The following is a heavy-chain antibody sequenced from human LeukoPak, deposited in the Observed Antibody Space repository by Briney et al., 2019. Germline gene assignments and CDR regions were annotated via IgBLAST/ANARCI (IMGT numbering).Heavy chain of an antibody. V-gene: IGHV4-4*07. Sequence: SETLSLTCTVSGGSISSYYWSWIRQPAGKGLEWIGRIYTSGSTNYNPSLKSRVTMSVDTSKNQFSLKLSSVTAADTAVYYCARGLERRGYYYYYMDVWGQGTLVTVSS. CDR3: ARGLERRGYYYYYMDV. CDR2: IYTSGST. CDR1: GGSISSYY. J-gene: IGHJ6*03. D-gene: IGHD1-1*01.